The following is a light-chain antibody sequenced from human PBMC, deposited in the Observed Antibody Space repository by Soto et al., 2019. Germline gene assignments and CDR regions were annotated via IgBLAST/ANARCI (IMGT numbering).Light chain of an antibody. Sequence: QPVLTQSPSASASLGASVKLTCTLSSGHSNYAIAWHQQQPEKGLRFLMKINSDGTHNKGDGIPDRFSGSSSGAERHLIISSLQSEDEADYYCQTWVIGHWEFGGGTKLTVL. CDR3: QTWVIGHWE. J-gene: IGLJ3*02. CDR2: INSDGTH. V-gene: IGLV4-69*01. CDR1: SGHSNYA.